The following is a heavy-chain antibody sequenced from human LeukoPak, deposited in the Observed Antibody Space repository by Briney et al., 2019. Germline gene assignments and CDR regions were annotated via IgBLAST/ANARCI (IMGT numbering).Heavy chain of an antibody. Sequence: SVKVSCKASGGTFSSYAISWVRQAPGQGLEWMGGVIPLFGTTNYAQKFQDRVTMTTDTSTSTAYMELRSLRSDDTAVYYCARGLQENLAWLTAFSAFDIWGQGTMVTVSS. CDR3: ARGLQENLAWLTAFSAFDI. V-gene: IGHV1-69*05. J-gene: IGHJ3*02. D-gene: IGHD6-19*01. CDR1: GGTFSSYA. CDR2: VIPLFGTT.